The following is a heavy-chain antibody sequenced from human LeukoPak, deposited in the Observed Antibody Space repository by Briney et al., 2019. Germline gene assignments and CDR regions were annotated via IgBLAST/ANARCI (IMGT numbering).Heavy chain of an antibody. CDR3: ARGGTVTTTHTYYYYGMDV. CDR2: INHSGST. D-gene: IGHD4-17*01. CDR1: GGSFSGYY. Sequence: SETLSLTCAVYGGSFSGYYWSWIRQPPGKGLEWIGEINHSGSTNYNPSLKSRVTISVDTSKNQFSLKLSSVTAADTAVYYCARGGTVTTTHTYYYYGMDVWGQGTLVTVSS. J-gene: IGHJ6*02. V-gene: IGHV4-34*01.